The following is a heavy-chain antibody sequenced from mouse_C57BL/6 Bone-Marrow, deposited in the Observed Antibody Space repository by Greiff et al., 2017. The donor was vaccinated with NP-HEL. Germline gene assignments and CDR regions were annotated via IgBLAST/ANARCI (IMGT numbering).Heavy chain of an antibody. D-gene: IGHD2-1*01. CDR3: APIYYGNYGAMDY. Sequence: VQLQQSGAELVKPGASVKLSCTASGFNIKDYYMHWVKQRTEQGLEWIGRIDPEDGENKYAPKFQGKATITADTSSNTAYLPLSSLTSEDTAVYYCAPIYYGNYGAMDYWGQGTSVTVSS. CDR1: GFNIKDYY. V-gene: IGHV14-2*01. CDR2: IDPEDGEN. J-gene: IGHJ4*01.